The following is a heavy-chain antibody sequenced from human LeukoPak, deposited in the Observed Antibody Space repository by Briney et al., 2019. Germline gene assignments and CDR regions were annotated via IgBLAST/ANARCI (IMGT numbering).Heavy chain of an antibody. CDR3: AKDPPHSDRSIYSDNS. CDR1: GFIFSNNI. Sequence: GGSLRLSCAASGFIFSNNIMNWVRQAPGKGLEWVSVISADGGDIYYADSVNGRFTISRDNSKNTLHLQMDSLGAGDTAVYYCAKDPPHSDRSIYSDNSWGQGTLVTVSS. D-gene: IGHD3-22*01. V-gene: IGHV3-23*01. J-gene: IGHJ4*02. CDR2: ISADGGDI.